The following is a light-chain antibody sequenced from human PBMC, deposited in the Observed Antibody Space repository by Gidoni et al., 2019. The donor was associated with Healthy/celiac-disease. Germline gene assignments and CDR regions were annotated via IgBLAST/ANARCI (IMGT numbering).Light chain of an antibody. J-gene: IGKJ4*01. Sequence: IQRTPSPSSLSASVGDRVTITCRARQSISSYLNWYQQTPGTAPNLLIYAASSLQSGVPSRFSGSGAGTDFTRTISSLPPEDFATYYCQQSYRTPLTFGGGTKVEIK. CDR1: QSISSY. CDR3: QQSYRTPLT. CDR2: AAS. V-gene: IGKV1-39*01.